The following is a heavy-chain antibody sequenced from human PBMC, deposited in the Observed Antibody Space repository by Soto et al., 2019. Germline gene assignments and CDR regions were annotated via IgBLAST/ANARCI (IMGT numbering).Heavy chain of an antibody. CDR3: ARAYYYDSSAYYSGAYFDY. J-gene: IGHJ4*02. D-gene: IGHD3-22*01. Sequence: GGSLRLSCAASGFTFSYYGMHWVRQAPGKGLEWVAVIWYDGSNKYYADSVKGRFTISRDNSKNRLYLQMNSLRAEDTALYYCARAYYYDSSAYYSGAYFDYWGQGTLVTVSS. V-gene: IGHV3-33*01. CDR2: IWYDGSNK. CDR1: GFTFSYYG.